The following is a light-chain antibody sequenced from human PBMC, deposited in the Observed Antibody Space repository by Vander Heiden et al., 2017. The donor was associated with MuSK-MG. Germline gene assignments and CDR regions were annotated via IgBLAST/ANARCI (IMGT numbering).Light chain of an antibody. CDR3: QQDQNWPRT. Sequence: VLTQSPATVSVSPGEGATLSCRASENIRSYVAWYQQKPGQAPRLLIYGASTRATGIPARFSGSGSGTEFTLTISSLQSEDFGVYFCQQDQNWPRTFGQGTKVEVK. CDR1: ENIRSY. CDR2: GAS. V-gene: IGKV3D-15*01. J-gene: IGKJ1*01.